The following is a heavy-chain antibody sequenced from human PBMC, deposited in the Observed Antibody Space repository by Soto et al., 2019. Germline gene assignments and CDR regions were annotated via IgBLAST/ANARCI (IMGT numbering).Heavy chain of an antibody. CDR1: GYTFTSYY. CDR3: AREVATTPQPGPAFDI. J-gene: IGHJ3*02. V-gene: IGHV1-46*03. CDR2: INPSGGST. D-gene: IGHD5-12*01. Sequence: GASVKVSCKASGYTFTSYYMHWVRQAPGQGLEWMGIINPSGGSTSYAQKFQGRVTMTRDTSTSTVYMELSSLRSEDTAVYYCAREVATTPQPGPAFDIWGQGTMVTVSS.